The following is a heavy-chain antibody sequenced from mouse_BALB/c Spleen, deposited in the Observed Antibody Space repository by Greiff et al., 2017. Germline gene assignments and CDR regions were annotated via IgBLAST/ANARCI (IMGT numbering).Heavy chain of an antibody. J-gene: IGHJ2*01. V-gene: IGHV5-17*02. D-gene: IGHD2-10*02. CDR1: GFTFSSFG. CDR3: AKSKYGNPYYFDY. CDR2: ISSGSSTI. Sequence: EVQLVESGGGLVQPGGSRKLSCAASGFTFSSFGMHWVRQAPEKGLEWVAYISSGSSTIYYADTVKGRFTITSDNPKNTLFLQMTSLRSEDTAMYYCAKSKYGNPYYFDYWGQGTTLTVSS.